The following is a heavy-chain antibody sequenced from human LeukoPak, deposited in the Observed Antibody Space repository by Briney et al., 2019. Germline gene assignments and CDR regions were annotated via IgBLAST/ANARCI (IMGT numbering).Heavy chain of an antibody. J-gene: IGHJ5*02. V-gene: IGHV4-34*01. Sequence: PSETLSLTCAVYGGSFSGYYWSWIRQPPGKGLEWIGEINHSGSTNYNPSLKSRVTISVDTSKNQFSLQLNSVTPEDTAVYYCAREEQWLVFNWFDPWGQGTLVTVSS. D-gene: IGHD6-19*01. CDR2: INHSGST. CDR3: AREEQWLVFNWFDP. CDR1: GGSFSGYY.